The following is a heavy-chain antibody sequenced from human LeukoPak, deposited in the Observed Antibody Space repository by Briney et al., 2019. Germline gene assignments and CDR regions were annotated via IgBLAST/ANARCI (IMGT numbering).Heavy chain of an antibody. J-gene: IGHJ4*02. CDR2: FYGGDST. D-gene: IGHD2-21*01. V-gene: IGHV3-53*01. CDR1: GFSVSSSY. Sequence: GGSLRLSCAASGFSVSSSYMYWVRQAPGKGLEWVSFFYGGDSTYYAESVRGRFTISRDNSKNTLYLLMNSLIPEDTAVYYCAREVVSIPSYFDSWGQGTLVTVSS. CDR3: AREVVSIPSYFDS.